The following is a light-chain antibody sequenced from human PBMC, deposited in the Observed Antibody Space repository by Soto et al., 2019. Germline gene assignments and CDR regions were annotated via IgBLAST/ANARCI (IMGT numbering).Light chain of an antibody. Sequence: QSALTQPRSVSGSPGQSVTISCTGTSSDVGGYDFVSWYQQHPGKAPKLMIYDVSKRPSGVPDRFSGSKSANSASLTISGLQAEDEALYYCCSYAGSYNLGVFGGGTQLT. CDR1: SSDVGGYDF. CDR2: DVS. CDR3: CSYAGSYNLGV. J-gene: IGLJ3*02. V-gene: IGLV2-11*01.